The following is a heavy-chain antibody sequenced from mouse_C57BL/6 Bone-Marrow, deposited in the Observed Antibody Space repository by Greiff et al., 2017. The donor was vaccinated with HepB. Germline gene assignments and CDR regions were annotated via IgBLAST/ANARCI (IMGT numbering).Heavy chain of an antibody. Sequence: VQLQQSGAELARPGASVKLSCKASGYTFTSYGISWVKQRTGQGLEWIGEIYPRSGNTYYNEKFKGKATLTADKSSSTAYMELRSLTSEDSAVYFCARSGITTVVATDYWGQGTTLSVSS. V-gene: IGHV1-81*01. CDR2: IYPRSGNT. CDR1: GYTFTSYG. J-gene: IGHJ2*01. CDR3: ARSGITTVVATDY. D-gene: IGHD1-1*01.